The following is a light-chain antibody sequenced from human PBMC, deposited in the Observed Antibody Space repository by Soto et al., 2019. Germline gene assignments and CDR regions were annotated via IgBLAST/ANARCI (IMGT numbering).Light chain of an antibody. CDR2: DAS. V-gene: IGKV1-5*01. Sequence: IQMTQSPSTLSASVGDRVTITCRASQSISSWLAWYQQKPGKAPKLLIYDASSLESGVPSRFSGSGSGTEFTLTISSLQPDDFATYYCQQYNSYSFPWTFGQGTKVDIK. CDR3: QQYNSYSFPWT. CDR1: QSISSW. J-gene: IGKJ1*01.